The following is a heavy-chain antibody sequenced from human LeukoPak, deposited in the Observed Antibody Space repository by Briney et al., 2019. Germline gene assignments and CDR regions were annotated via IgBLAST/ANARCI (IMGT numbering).Heavy chain of an antibody. CDR1: GYTFTSYG. J-gene: IGHJ4*02. CDR2: ISAYNGNT. D-gene: IGHD2-15*01. CDR3: ARVSSQAYCSGGSCYEDNY. V-gene: IGHV1-18*01. Sequence: ASVKVSCKASGYTFTSYGISWVRQAPGQGLEWMGWISAYNGNTNYAQKLQGRVTMTTDTSTSTAYMELRSPRSDDTAVYYCARVSSQAYCSGGSCYEDNYWGQGTLVTVPS.